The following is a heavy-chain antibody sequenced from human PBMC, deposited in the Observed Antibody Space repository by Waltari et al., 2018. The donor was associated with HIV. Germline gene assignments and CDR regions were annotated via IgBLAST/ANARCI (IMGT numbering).Heavy chain of an antibody. CDR2: ISYDGSNK. J-gene: IGHJ4*02. V-gene: IGHV3-30*01. CDR3: AINWGSSLGDCHF. D-gene: IGHD7-27*01. Sequence: QAKLVESGGGVVQPGRSLRLSCAASGFTFSSYPMHWVRQAPGKGLEWVALISYDGSNKYYADSVKGRFTISRDNSKNSLNLQMNSLRVEDTAVFYCAINWGSSLGDCHFWGQGTLVTVSS. CDR1: GFTFSSYP.